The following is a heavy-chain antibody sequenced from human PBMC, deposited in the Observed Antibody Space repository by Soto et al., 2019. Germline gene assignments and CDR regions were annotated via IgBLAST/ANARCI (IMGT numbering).Heavy chain of an antibody. V-gene: IGHV3-11*01. J-gene: IGHJ6*02. D-gene: IGHD3-3*01. Sequence: GGSLRLSCAASGFIFSDYYMTWIRQAPGKGLEWLSCSSNRDRSTYYADSVKDRFVVSKDNAKNLVYLQMNSLRAEDTAVYFCARAWKIEKFGVISMSKGLDVWGQGTTVTSP. CDR2: SSNRDRST. CDR3: ARAWKIEKFGVISMSKGLDV. CDR1: GFIFSDYY.